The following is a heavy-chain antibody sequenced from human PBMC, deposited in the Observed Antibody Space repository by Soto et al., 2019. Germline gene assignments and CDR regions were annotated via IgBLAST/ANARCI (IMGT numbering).Heavy chain of an antibody. CDR2: IGGGGDIT. CDR1: GFTFSSFV. Sequence: EVQLLESGGDLEQPGGSLRLSCAASGFTFSSFVMSWVRQAPGDGLEWISAIGGGGDITYYADSVKGRFTISRDNSKNTLYLQMSSLRAEDTAIYYCAQGWQPCCNRGSCRYFDSWGRGTLVTVSS. CDR3: AQGWQPCCNRGSCRYFDS. V-gene: IGHV3-23*01. D-gene: IGHD2-15*01. J-gene: IGHJ4*02.